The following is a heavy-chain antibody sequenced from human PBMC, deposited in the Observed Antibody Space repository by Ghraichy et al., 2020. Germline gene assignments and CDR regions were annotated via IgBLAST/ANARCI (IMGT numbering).Heavy chain of an antibody. D-gene: IGHD5/OR15-5a*01. Sequence: SETLSLTCNVPGDSMKTYYWSWIRQSPGKGLEWLGYNFYYASAKYNPSLEGRATISIDTSKNQFSLRLSSVTAADTAVYYCVRLGLGHYMDVWCKGTTVIVS. CDR2: NFYYASA. J-gene: IGHJ6*03. CDR1: GDSMKTYY. V-gene: IGHV4-59*08. CDR3: VRLGLGHYMDV.